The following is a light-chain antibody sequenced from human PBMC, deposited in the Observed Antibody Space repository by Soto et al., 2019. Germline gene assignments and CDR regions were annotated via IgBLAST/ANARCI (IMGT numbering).Light chain of an antibody. CDR1: SGNIASNF. CDR2: DDN. J-gene: IGLJ2*01. Sequence: NFMLTQPHSVSESPGKTVTISCTRSSGNIASNFVQWYQQRPDSSPTTVIYDDNQRPSGVPARFSGSIDSSSNSASLTISGLKTEDEADYYCQSYHFNNVVFGGGTKLTVL. V-gene: IGLV6-57*01. CDR3: QSYHFNNVV.